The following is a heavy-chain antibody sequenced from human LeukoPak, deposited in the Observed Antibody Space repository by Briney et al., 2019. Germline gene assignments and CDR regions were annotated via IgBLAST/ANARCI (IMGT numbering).Heavy chain of an antibody. CDR1: GGSISSGGYY. CDR2: IYYSGST. J-gene: IGHJ4*02. CDR3: ARGNARITMVRGVIIYFDY. V-gene: IGHV4-31*03. Sequence: SETLSLTCTVSGGSISSGGYYWSWIRQHPGKGLEWIGYIYYSGSTYYNPSLKSRVTISVDTSKNQFSLKLSSVTAADTAVYYCARGNARITMVRGVIIYFDYWGQGTLVTVSS. D-gene: IGHD3-10*01.